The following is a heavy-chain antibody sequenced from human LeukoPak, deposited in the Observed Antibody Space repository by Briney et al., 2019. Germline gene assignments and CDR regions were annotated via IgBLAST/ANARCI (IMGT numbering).Heavy chain of an antibody. CDR3: AKMGAMIVVVSHYMDV. CDR2: ISGSGGST. J-gene: IGHJ6*03. V-gene: IGHV3-23*01. CDR1: GFTFSSYW. D-gene: IGHD3-22*01. Sequence: TGGSLRLSCAASGFTFSSYWMSWVRQAPGKGLEWVSAISGSGGSTYYADSVKGRFTISRDNSKNTLYLQMNSLRAEDTAVYYCAKMGAMIVVVSHYMDVWGKGTTVTVSS.